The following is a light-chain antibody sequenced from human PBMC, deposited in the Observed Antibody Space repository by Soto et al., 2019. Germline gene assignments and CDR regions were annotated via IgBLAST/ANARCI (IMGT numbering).Light chain of an antibody. J-gene: IGKJ1*01. CDR1: QGISNY. CDR3: QKYNSAPWT. Sequence: DIQMTQSPSSLSASIGDRITITCRASQGISNYLAWYQQKPGKIPKLLIYAASTLQSGVPSRFSGSGSGTGFTLTISSLQPEDVAPYYCQKYNSAPWTFGQGTTVEIK. V-gene: IGKV1-27*01. CDR2: AAS.